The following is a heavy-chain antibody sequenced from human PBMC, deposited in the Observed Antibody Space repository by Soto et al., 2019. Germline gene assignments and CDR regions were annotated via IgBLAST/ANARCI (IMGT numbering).Heavy chain of an antibody. CDR3: ARSQGSSTSLEIYYYYYYGMDV. D-gene: IGHD2-2*01. V-gene: IGHV1-69*01. Sequence: QVQLVQSGGEVKKPGSSVKVSCKASGGTFGSYAISWVRQAPGQGLEWMGGIIPIPGTANYAQKFQGRVTIAADESTRTAYMELSSLRSEDTAVYYCARSQGSSTSLEIYYYYYYGMDVWGQGTTVTVSS. J-gene: IGHJ6*02. CDR1: GGTFGSYA. CDR2: IIPIPGTA.